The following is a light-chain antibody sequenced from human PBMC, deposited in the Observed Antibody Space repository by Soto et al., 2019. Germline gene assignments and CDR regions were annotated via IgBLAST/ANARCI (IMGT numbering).Light chain of an antibody. CDR1: QSVSSSY. V-gene: IGKV3-20*01. Sequence: EIVLTQSPGTLSLSPGERATLSCRGGQSVSSSYLAWYQQKPGQAPRLLIYGASSRATGIPDRFSGSGSGTDFTLTISRLEPEDFAVYYCQQYGSSPLTFGGGTKVDIK. CDR3: QQYGSSPLT. CDR2: GAS. J-gene: IGKJ4*01.